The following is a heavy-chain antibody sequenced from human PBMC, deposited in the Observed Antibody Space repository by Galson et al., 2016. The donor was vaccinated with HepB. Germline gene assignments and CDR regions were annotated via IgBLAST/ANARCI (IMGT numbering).Heavy chain of an antibody. CDR3: ASDRLTSVTRHWTGTTYSYYGMDV. J-gene: IGHJ6*02. CDR1: GFTFSHYF. Sequence: SLRLSCAASGFTFSHYFVSWIRQAPGKGLEWVSYISGSADSRRYADSVKGRFTISRDNSKNSLYLQMNNLRAEDTAVYYCASDRLTSVTRHWTGTTYSYYGMDVWGQGTTVTVSS. D-gene: IGHD1-14*01. CDR2: ISGSADSR. V-gene: IGHV3-11*01.